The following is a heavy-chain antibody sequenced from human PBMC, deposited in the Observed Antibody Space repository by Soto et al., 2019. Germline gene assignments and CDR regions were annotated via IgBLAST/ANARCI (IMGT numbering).Heavy chain of an antibody. V-gene: IGHV4-34*01. CDR1: GGSFSGYY. J-gene: IGHJ5*02. CDR2: INHSGST. CDR3: ARAVAATGSNWFDP. Sequence: SETLSLTCAVYGGSFSGYYWSWIRQPPGKGLEWIGEINHSGSTNYNPSLKSRVTISVDTSKNQFSLKLSSVTAADTAVYYCARAVAATGSNWFDPWGQGTLVTVSS. D-gene: IGHD2-15*01.